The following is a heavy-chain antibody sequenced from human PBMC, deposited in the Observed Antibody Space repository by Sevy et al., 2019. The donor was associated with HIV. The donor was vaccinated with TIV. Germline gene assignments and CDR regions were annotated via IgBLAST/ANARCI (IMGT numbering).Heavy chain of an antibody. J-gene: IGHJ4*02. CDR2: ISPTGGTT. V-gene: IGHV3-23*01. CDR3: AKDLEQQLGPEY. Sequence: GGSLRLSCAASGFTFSSYDMSWVRQAPGKGLEWVSGISPTGGTTHYAESVKGRFIISRDNSKKTLFLQMNSLRAEDTALYYCAKDLEQQLGPEYWGQGTQVTVSS. D-gene: IGHD6-13*01. CDR1: GFTFSSYD.